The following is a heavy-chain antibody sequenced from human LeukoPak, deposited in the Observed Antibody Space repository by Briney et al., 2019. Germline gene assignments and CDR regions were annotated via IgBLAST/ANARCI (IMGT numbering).Heavy chain of an antibody. J-gene: IGHJ4*02. CDR2: ISYDGSNK. CDR3: AREGGVTYYDILTPAYYFDY. V-gene: IGHV3-30*04. Sequence: PGGSLRLSCAASGFTFSSYAMHWVRQAPGKGLEWVAVISYDGSNKYYADSVKGRFTISRDNSKNTLYLQMNSLRAEDTAVYYCAREGGVTYYDILTPAYYFDYWGQGTLVTVSS. D-gene: IGHD3-9*01. CDR1: GFTFSSYA.